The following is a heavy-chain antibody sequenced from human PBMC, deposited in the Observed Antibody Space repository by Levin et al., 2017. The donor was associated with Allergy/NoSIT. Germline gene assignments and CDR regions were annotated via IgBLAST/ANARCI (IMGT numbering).Heavy chain of an antibody. V-gene: IGHV5-51*01. CDR3: ARRGTRDYYYYMDV. CDR1: GYSFTSYW. D-gene: IGHD1-1*01. Sequence: GASVKVSCQGSGYSFTSYWIGWVRRMPGKGLEWMGIIYPGDSDTRYSPSFQGQVTISADKSISTAYLQWSSLKASDTAIYYCARRGTRDYYYYMDVWGKGTTVTVSS. CDR2: IYPGDSDT. J-gene: IGHJ6*03.